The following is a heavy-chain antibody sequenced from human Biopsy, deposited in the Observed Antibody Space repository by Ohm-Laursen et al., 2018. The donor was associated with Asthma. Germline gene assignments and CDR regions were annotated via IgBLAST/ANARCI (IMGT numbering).Heavy chain of an antibody. D-gene: IGHD1-26*01. CDR2: ISFDGTNR. CDR3: AKEVFPGWELRRGPDS. Sequence: RSLRLSCSASGFSFSNYGMHWVRQAPGKGLDWVAVISFDGTNRNYTDSVKGRFTIPRDNPRNTLHLEMNSLRAEDTAVYFCAKEVFPGWELRRGPDSWGQGTLVTVSS. J-gene: IGHJ4*02. CDR1: GFSFSNYG. V-gene: IGHV3-30*18.